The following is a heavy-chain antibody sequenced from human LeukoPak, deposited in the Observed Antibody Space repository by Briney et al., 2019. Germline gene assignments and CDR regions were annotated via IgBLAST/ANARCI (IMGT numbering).Heavy chain of an antibody. V-gene: IGHV4-61*02. CDR1: GGSISSGSYY. CDR3: AKERSSRAFDI. J-gene: IGHJ3*02. CDR2: IYTSGIT. D-gene: IGHD6-6*01. Sequence: PSQTLSLTCIVSGGSISSGSYYWSWIRQPAGKGLEWIGRIYTSGITNYNPSLKSRVTISVDTSKNQFSLKLSSVTAADTAVYYCAKERSSRAFDIWGQGTMVTVSS.